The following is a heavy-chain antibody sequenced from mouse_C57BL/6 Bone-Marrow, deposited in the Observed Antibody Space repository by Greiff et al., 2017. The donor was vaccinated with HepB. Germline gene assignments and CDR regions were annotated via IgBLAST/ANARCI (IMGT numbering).Heavy chain of an antibody. J-gene: IGHJ3*01. D-gene: IGHD1-1*01. V-gene: IGHV1-81*01. CDR2: IYPRSGNT. CDR3: AGGDYYGSFAY. Sequence: LVESGAELARPGASVKLSCKASGYTFTSYGISWVKQRTGQGLEWIGEIYPRSGNTYYNEKFKGKATLTADKSSSTAYMERRSLTSEDSAVYFCAGGDYYGSFAYWGQGTLVTVSA. CDR1: GYTFTSYG.